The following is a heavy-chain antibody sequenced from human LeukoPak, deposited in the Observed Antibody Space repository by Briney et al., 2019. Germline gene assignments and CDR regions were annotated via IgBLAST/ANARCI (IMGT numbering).Heavy chain of an antibody. D-gene: IGHD3-22*01. CDR2: IYYSGST. Sequence: SETLSLTCTVSGGSITSYYWSWIRQPPGKGLEWIGYIYYSGSTNYNPSLKSRVTISVDTSKNQFSLKLSSVTAADTAVYYCARDNDSSGNDAFDIWGQGTMVTVSS. J-gene: IGHJ3*02. V-gene: IGHV4-59*01. CDR3: ARDNDSSGNDAFDI. CDR1: GGSITSYY.